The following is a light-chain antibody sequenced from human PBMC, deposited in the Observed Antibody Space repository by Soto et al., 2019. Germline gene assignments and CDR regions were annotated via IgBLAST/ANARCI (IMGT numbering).Light chain of an antibody. J-gene: IGLJ2*01. CDR3: TSYTTSSTLV. Sequence: QSALTQPASVSGSPGQSITISCTGTSSDIGTYNSVSWYQQHAGKVPKLMIYDVTNRPSGVSDRFSGSKSGNTASLTISGLQAEDEGDYYCTSYTTSSTLVFGGGTKLTVL. CDR2: DVT. V-gene: IGLV2-14*01. CDR1: SSDIGTYNS.